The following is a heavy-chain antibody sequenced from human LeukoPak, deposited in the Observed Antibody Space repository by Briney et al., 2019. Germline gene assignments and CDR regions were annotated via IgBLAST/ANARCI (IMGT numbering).Heavy chain of an antibody. J-gene: IGHJ6*03. CDR1: GYTFTGYY. CDR2: INPDSGGT. D-gene: IGHD6-13*01. V-gene: IGHV1-2*02. CDR3: ARAPGIAAAGIYYMDV. Sequence: ASVKVSCKASGYTFTGYYLHWVRQAPGQGLEWMGWINPDSGGTNFAQKFQGRVTMTTDTSTTTAYMDVRSLRSDDTAVYYCARAPGIAAAGIYYMDVWGKGTTVTISS.